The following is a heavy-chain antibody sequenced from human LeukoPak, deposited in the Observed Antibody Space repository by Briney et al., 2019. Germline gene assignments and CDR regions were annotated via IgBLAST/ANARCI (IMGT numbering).Heavy chain of an antibody. CDR2: ISGSGDST. CDR1: GFTFSSYA. J-gene: IGHJ4*02. V-gene: IGHV3-23*01. CDR3: ARDLGYCSSTSCYTYHPVYFDY. D-gene: IGHD2-2*02. Sequence: GGSLRLSCAASGFTFSSYAMNWVRQAPGKGLEWVSGISGSGDSTYYADSVKGRFTISRDNAKNSLYLQMNSLRAEDTAVYYCARDLGYCSSTSCYTYHPVYFDYWGQGTLVTVSS.